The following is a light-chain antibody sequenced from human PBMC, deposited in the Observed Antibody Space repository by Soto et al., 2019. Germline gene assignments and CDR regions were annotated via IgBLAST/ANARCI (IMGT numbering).Light chain of an antibody. V-gene: IGKV1-39*01. CDR3: QQTFSPPYT. J-gene: IGKJ2*01. CDR1: QSISNS. CDR2: VAS. Sequence: DIQMTQPLSSLSASVGDTVTITCRASQSISNSLSWYQQKPGKAPKFLIYVASTLQRGVPSRFSGSGSGTDFTLTISSLHPEDVATYYCQQTFSPPYTFGQGTKLEIK.